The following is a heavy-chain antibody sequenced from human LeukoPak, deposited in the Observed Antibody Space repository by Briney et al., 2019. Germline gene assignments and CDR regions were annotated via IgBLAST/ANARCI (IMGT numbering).Heavy chain of an antibody. CDR3: ARHTISTSPYYYYYMDV. D-gene: IGHD2-2*01. Sequence: PSETLSLTCTVSGGSISSSSYYWGWIRQPPGKGLEWIGNIYYSGSTYYNPSLKSRVTISVDTSKNQFSLKLISVTAADTAAYYCARHTISTSPYYYYYMDVWGKGTTVTVSS. CDR1: GGSISSSSYY. CDR2: IYYSGST. V-gene: IGHV4-39*01. J-gene: IGHJ6*03.